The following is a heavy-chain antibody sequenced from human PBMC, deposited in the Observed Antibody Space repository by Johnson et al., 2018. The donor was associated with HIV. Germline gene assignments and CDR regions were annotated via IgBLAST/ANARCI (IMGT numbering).Heavy chain of an antibody. V-gene: IGHV3-53*01. CDR1: GFTVSSNY. CDR3: ARGRPPGATRSDAFDTFDI. Sequence: VQLVESGGGLIQPGGSLRLSCAASGFTVSSNYMSWVRQAPGKGLEWVSVIYSGGSTYYADSVKGRFTISRDNSKNTLYLQMNSLRAEDTAGYYCARGRPPGATRSDAFDTFDIWGQGTMVTVSS. CDR2: IYSGGST. D-gene: IGHD1-26*01. J-gene: IGHJ3*02.